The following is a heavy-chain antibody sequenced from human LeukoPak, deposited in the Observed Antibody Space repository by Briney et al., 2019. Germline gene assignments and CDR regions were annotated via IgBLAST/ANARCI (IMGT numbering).Heavy chain of an antibody. CDR1: GGSISSGGYY. Sequence: SETLSLTCTVSGGSISSGGYYWSWIRQHPGKGLEWIGYIYYSGSTYYNPSLKSRVTISVDTSKNQFSLKLSSVTAADTAVYYYARATSSSWTGYYFDYWGQGTLVTVSS. CDR2: IYYSGST. V-gene: IGHV4-31*03. J-gene: IGHJ4*02. D-gene: IGHD6-13*01. CDR3: ARATSSSWTGYYFDY.